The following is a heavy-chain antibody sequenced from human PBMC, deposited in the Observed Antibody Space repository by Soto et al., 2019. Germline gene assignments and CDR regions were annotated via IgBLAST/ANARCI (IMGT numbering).Heavy chain of an antibody. CDR2: IKRKTDGGTT. CDR3: TTGIVVVIASGMDV. J-gene: IGHJ6*01. V-gene: IGHV3-15*01. Sequence: EVQLVESGGGLVKPGGSLRLSCAASGFTFSNAWMSWVRQAPGKGLEWVGRIKRKTDGGTTDYAAPVKGRFTISRDDSKTTLYLQMNSLKTEDTAVYYCTTGIVVVIASGMDVWGQGTTVTVSS. CDR1: GFTFSNAW. D-gene: IGHD3-22*01.